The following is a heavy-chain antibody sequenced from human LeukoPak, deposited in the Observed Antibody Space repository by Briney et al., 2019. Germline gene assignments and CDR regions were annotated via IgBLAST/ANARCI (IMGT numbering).Heavy chain of an antibody. D-gene: IGHD5-24*01. J-gene: IGHJ4*02. CDR1: GFTFTNYA. CDR3: ARDQRWLQLGYFDY. CDR2: ISGSGIST. Sequence: GGSLRLSCAASGFTFTNYAMSWVRQAPGKGLEWVSGISGSGISTYYADSVKGRFTISRDNAKNSLYLQMNSLRAEDTAVYYCARDQRWLQLGYFDYWGQGTLVTVSS. V-gene: IGHV3-23*01.